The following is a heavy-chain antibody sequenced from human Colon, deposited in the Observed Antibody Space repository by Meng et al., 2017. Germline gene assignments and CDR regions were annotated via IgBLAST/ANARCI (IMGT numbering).Heavy chain of an antibody. V-gene: IGHV3-48*03. CDR2: ISSSGRII. Sequence: GESLKISCGASEFTFSSYEMNWVRQAPGKGLEWVSYISSSGRIIYYADSVKGRFTISRDNAQNSLYLQMNSLTVEDTAVYYCARDREGPAGFGMGVWGQGTTVTVSS. J-gene: IGHJ6*02. CDR1: EFTFSSYE. D-gene: IGHD2-2*01. CDR3: ARDREGPAGFGMGV.